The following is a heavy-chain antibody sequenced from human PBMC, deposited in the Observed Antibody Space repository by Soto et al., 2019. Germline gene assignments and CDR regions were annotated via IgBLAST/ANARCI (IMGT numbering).Heavy chain of an antibody. CDR1: GGSISSYY. J-gene: IGHJ6*02. V-gene: IGHV4-59*01. CDR2: IHYSGST. CDR3: ARARYQLLHPYYYGMDV. Sequence: QVQLQESGPGLVKPSETLSLTCTVSGGSISSYYWSWIRQSPGQGLEWIGYIHYSGSTKSNPSLKSRVTISVDTSRNQVSLKLSSVTAADSAVYFCARARYQLLHPYYYGMDVWGQGNTVTVSS. D-gene: IGHD2-2*01.